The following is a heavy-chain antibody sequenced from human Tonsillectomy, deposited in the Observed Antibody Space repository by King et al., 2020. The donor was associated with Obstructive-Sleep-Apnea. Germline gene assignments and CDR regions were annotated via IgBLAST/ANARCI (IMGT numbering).Heavy chain of an antibody. Sequence: VQLVESGGGLVQPGRPLRLSCGASGFTFDDYAMHWVRQAPGKGLEWVSGMSWNSGSICYADSVKGRFTISRDNTKNSVYLQMNSLRGEDTAMYYCAKDIYSGWYEGHFEYWGQGALVTVSS. CDR2: MSWNSGSI. V-gene: IGHV3-9*01. D-gene: IGHD6-19*01. CDR3: AKDIYSGWYEGHFEY. J-gene: IGHJ4*02. CDR1: GFTFDDYA.